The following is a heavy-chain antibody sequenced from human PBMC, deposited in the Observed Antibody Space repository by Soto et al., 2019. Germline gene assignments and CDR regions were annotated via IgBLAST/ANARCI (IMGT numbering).Heavy chain of an antibody. V-gene: IGHV4-39*01. CDR2: IYYSGST. Sequence: QLRLQESGPGLVKPSETLSLTSTFPGDPFGGVISLWGWIRQPPGKGLGWIGSIYYSGSTYHHPSLKTRVTISVDTSKNQFSLKLSSVTAADTAVYYCARHGGPSRTGTGFHYWGQGTLVTVSS. CDR1: GDPFGGVISL. CDR3: ARHGGPSRTGTGFHY. D-gene: IGHD1-1*01. J-gene: IGHJ4*02.